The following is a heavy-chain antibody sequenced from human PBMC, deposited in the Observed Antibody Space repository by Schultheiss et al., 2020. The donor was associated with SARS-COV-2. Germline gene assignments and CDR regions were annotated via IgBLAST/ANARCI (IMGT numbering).Heavy chain of an antibody. Sequence: SETLSLTCTVSGGSISHYYWNWIRQPPGKGLEWIGYIYYSGSTKYNPSLKSRVTISVDTSKNQFSLKLSSVTAADTAVYYCARARLTISEYYFDYWGQGTLVTVS. J-gene: IGHJ4*02. CDR1: GGSISHYY. V-gene: IGHV4-59*01. CDR3: ARARLTISEYYFDY. D-gene: IGHD3-9*01. CDR2: IYYSGST.